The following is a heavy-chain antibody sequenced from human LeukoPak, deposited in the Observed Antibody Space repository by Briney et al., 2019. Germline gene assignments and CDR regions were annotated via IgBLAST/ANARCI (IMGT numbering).Heavy chain of an antibody. CDR3: ARDQAAAGTNYYYYGMDV. CDR2: INPNSGGT. Sequence: ASVKVSCKASGYTFTGYYMHWVRQAPGQGLEWMGWINPNSGGTNYAQKFQGRVPMTRATSISTAYMELSRLRSDDTAVYYCARDQAAAGTNYYYYGMDVWGQGTTVTVSS. D-gene: IGHD6-13*01. CDR1: GYTFTGYY. V-gene: IGHV1-2*02. J-gene: IGHJ6*02.